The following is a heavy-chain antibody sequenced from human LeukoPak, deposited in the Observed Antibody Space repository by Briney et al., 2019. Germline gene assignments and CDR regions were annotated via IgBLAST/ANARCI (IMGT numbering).Heavy chain of an antibody. D-gene: IGHD2-15*01. CDR1: RYSSYSYA. V-gene: IGHV3-30-3*01. J-gene: IGHJ5*02. CDR3: ARVTMVAVASYNWFVV. CDR2: ISFDGSIF. Sequence: GRSLRLSCATSRYSSYSYAVHSVRQAPGKGLSRLAVISFDGSIFFFAASGKGRFTISRDNPKNTLYLQMNSLTADDTAVYYSARVTMVAVASYNWFVVWGQGTLVTVST.